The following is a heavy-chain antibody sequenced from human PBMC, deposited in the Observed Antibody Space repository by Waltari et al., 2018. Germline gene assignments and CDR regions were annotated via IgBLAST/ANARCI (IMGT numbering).Heavy chain of an antibody. V-gene: IGHV4-39*07. CDR1: RGSITSVAYY. CDR3: ARLVVSYYFHMGV. Sequence: QLQLQESGPGLLKPSATLSLTCSVSRGSITSVAYYWGWIRQPPGKGLEWIGSFYYSGSAYYNPSVKNRVTISVDTTKNQFSLWLYSVTAADAAVYYCARLVVSYYFHMGVWGKGTTVVISS. D-gene: IGHD2-15*01. J-gene: IGHJ6*03. CDR2: FYYSGSA.